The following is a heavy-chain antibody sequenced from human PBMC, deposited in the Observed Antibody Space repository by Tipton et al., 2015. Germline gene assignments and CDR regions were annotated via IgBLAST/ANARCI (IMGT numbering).Heavy chain of an antibody. Sequence: TLSLTCTVSGGSIRTYYWVWIRQPPGRGLESIGYIYHSGRTNYNPSLRSRLTMSVESSKNQFSLRLSSATAADTAVYYCARIRGRYVMDSWGQGTLVTVSS. CDR3: ARIRGRYVMDS. CDR1: GGSIRTYY. D-gene: IGHD3-16*01. J-gene: IGHJ1*01. CDR2: IYHSGRT. V-gene: IGHV4-59*01.